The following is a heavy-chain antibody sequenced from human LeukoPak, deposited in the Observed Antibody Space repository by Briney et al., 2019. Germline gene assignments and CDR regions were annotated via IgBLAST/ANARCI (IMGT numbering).Heavy chain of an antibody. CDR3: ASHRRSHGSEY. J-gene: IGHJ4*02. CDR1: GVSFEHFY. V-gene: IGHV4-59*01. D-gene: IGHD3-10*01. CDR2: VYYSGST. Sequence: SETLSLTYTVSGVSFEHFYWSWIRQSPGKGLEWIGFVYYSGSTDYSPSLKSRLTISADTSKNQFSLKLSSVTAADTAIYSCASHRRSHGSEYWGQGTLVTVSS.